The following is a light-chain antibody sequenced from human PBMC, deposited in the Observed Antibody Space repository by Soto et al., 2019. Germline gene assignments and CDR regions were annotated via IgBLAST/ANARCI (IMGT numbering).Light chain of an antibody. CDR2: EVS. CDR3: MQGTHWPLT. J-gene: IGKJ4*01. Sequence: EVVMTQSPLSLPVTLGQPASISCTSSQSLLYSDGKTFLTWFHQRRGQAPRRXIYEVSNRDSGVPDRFSGSGSGTDFTRKISRVEAEDAGLYYCMQGTHWPLTFGGGTKVDIK. CDR1: QSLLYSDGKTF. V-gene: IGKV2-30*01.